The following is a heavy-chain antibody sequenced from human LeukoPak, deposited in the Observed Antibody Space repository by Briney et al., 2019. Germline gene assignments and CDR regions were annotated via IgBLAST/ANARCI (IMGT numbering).Heavy chain of an antibody. J-gene: IGHJ6*03. CDR3: ARDPYSGGYGAYYYYYMDV. V-gene: IGHV3-48*03. CDR1: GFTFSSYE. D-gene: IGHD1-26*01. Sequence: GGSLRLSCAASGFTFSSYEMNWVRQAPGKGLEWVSYISSSGSTIYYADSVKGRYTISRDNAKNSLYLQMDSLRAEDTAVYYCARDPYSGGYGAYYYYYMDVWGKGTTVTISS. CDR2: ISSSGSTI.